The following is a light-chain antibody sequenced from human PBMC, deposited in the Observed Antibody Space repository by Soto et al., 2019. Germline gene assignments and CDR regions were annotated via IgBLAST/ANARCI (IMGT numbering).Light chain of an antibody. J-gene: IGKJ1*01. CDR3: QEYYDYPRT. V-gene: IGKV1-8*01. Sequence: AIRMTQSPSSFSASTGDRVTITCRASQDISVYLAWYQQKPGKAPNLLIYAASTLQSGVPSRFSGSGSGTDFTLTISRLQSEDFATYYCQEYYDYPRTFGQGTKVDIK. CDR2: AAS. CDR1: QDISVY.